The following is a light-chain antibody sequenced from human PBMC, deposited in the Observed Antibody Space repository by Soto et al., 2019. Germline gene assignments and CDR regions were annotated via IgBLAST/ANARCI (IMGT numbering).Light chain of an antibody. Sequence: QSALTQPASVSGSPGQSITISCTGTSSDVGAYNSVSWYQQHPGKAPRLMIYDVSNRPSGVSNRFSGSKSGNTASLTISGLQAEDEADYYCSSSTRSSTRVFGGGTKLTV. CDR1: SSDVGAYNS. V-gene: IGLV2-14*03. J-gene: IGLJ2*01. CDR3: SSSTRSSTRV. CDR2: DVS.